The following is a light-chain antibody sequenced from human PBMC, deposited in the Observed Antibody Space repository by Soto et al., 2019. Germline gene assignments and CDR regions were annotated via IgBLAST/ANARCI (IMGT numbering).Light chain of an antibody. Sequence: EIVLTQSPATLSLSPGERATLCCRASQSVGGYLAWYQQRPGQAPRVLIYDASNRATGIPVRFSGSGSGKDFTLTISCPQPEDLAVHFRQQRRNWPHAVGPGTRLEIK. J-gene: IGKJ5*01. CDR3: QQRRNWPHA. CDR1: QSVGGY. CDR2: DAS. V-gene: IGKV3-11*01.